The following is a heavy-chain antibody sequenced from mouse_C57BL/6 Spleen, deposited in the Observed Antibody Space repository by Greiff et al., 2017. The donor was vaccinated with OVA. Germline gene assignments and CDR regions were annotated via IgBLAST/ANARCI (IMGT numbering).Heavy chain of an antibody. V-gene: IGHV1-55*01. Sequence: VQLQQPGAELVKPGASVKMSCKASGYTFTSYWITWVKQRPGQGLEWIGDIYPGSGSTNYNEKFKSKATLTVDTSSSTAYMQLSSLTSEDSAVYYCARSWDYDGYPFAYWGQGTLVTVSA. CDR1: GYTFTSYW. CDR3: ARSWDYDGYPFAY. J-gene: IGHJ3*01. CDR2: IYPGSGST. D-gene: IGHD2-3*01.